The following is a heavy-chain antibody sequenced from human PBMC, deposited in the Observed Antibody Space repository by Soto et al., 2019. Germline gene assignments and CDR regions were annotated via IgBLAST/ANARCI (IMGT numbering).Heavy chain of an antibody. Sequence: QVQLVQSGAEVKKPGSSVKVSCQASGGTFNNFAFTWVRQAPGQGLEWLGGIMPVFHTTNIAQTFQDRITVTADDFTTTVYMEMTSLRYDYTAVYYCATATISPVSATLYHYGMDVWGQGTTVTVSS. D-gene: IGHD6-25*01. J-gene: IGHJ6*02. CDR3: ATATISPVSATLYHYGMDV. V-gene: IGHV1-69*01. CDR1: GGTFNNFA. CDR2: IMPVFHTT.